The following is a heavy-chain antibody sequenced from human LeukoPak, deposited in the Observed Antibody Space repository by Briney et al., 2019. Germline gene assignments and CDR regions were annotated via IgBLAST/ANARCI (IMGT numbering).Heavy chain of an antibody. CDR1: GYTFTGYY. J-gene: IGHJ6*03. D-gene: IGHD2-2*01. CDR2: INPNSGGT. Sequence: GASVKVSCKASGYTFTGYYMHWVRQAPGQGLEWMGWINPNSGGTNYAQKFQGRVTMTRDTPISTAYMELSRLRSDDTAVYYCARVRGYCSSTRCYYYYMDVWGKGTTVTVSS. V-gene: IGHV1-2*02. CDR3: ARVRGYCSSTRCYYYYMDV.